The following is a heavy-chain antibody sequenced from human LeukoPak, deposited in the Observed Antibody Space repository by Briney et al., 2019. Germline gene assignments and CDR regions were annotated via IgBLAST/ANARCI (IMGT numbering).Heavy chain of an antibody. V-gene: IGHV1-46*01. J-gene: IGHJ5*02. CDR1: GYTFTSYY. D-gene: IGHD3-16*02. CDR2: INPSGRST. CDR3: ARGAGTGHMITFGGVIAAKYNWFDP. Sequence: ASVKVSCKASGYTFTSYYMHWVRQAPGQGLEWMGIINPSGRSTSYAQKFQGRVTMTRDTSTSTVYMELSSLRSEDTAVYYCARGAGTGHMITFGGVIAAKYNWFDPWGQGTLVTVSS.